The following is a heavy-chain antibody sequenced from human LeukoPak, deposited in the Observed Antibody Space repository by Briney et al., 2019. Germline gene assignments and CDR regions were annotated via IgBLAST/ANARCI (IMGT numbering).Heavy chain of an antibody. J-gene: IGHJ4*02. Sequence: GWSLRLSCAASGFTFSSYGMHWVRQDPGKGLEGVAVIWYDGSNKYYADSVKGRFTISRDNSKNTLYLQVNSLRAEDTAVYYCARDRAVTTFVFDYWGQGTLVTVSS. CDR2: IWYDGSNK. CDR1: GFTFSSYG. CDR3: ARDRAVTTFVFDY. V-gene: IGHV3-33*01. D-gene: IGHD4-17*01.